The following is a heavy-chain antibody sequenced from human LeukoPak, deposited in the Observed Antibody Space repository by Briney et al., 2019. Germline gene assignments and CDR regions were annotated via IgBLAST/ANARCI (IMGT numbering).Heavy chain of an antibody. CDR3: ARTLTSGFDY. CDR2: IYYSGST. CDR1: VGSISNNY. Sequence: SETLSLTCTVSVGSISNNYWSWIRQPPGKALEWIGCIYYSGSTNYNPSLKSRVTISEDTSKNQFSLKLSSVTAADTAVYYCARTLTSGFDYWGQGTLVTVSS. V-gene: IGHV4-59*08. D-gene: IGHD3-10*01. J-gene: IGHJ4*02.